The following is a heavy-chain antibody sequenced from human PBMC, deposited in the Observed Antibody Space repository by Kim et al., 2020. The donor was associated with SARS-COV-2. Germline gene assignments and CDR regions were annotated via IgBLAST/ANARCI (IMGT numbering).Heavy chain of an antibody. J-gene: IGHJ4*01. V-gene: IGHV3-30*18. Sequence: GGSLRLSCAASGFTFSSYGMHWVRQAPGKGLEWVAFISYDERDKYYADSVKGRFTISRDNSKNTLSLQMDSLRIEDTAVYYCAKRGHNSGYPPYFDYWG. CDR3: AKRGHNSGYPPYFDY. D-gene: IGHD3-22*01. CDR1: GFTFSSYG. CDR2: ISYDERDK.